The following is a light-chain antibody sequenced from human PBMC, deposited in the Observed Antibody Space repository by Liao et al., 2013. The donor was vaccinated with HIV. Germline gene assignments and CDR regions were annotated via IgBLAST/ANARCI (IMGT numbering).Light chain of an antibody. J-gene: IGLJ2*01. CDR1: KLGDKY. CDR2: EDD. Sequence: SYELTQPPSVSVSPGQTASITCSGDKLGDKYACWYQQKPGQSPVLVIYEDDKRPSGIPERFSGSQSGNTATLTISGTQTLDEADYYCQTWDSSNMIFGGGTKLTVL. V-gene: IGLV3-1*01. CDR3: QTWDSSNMI.